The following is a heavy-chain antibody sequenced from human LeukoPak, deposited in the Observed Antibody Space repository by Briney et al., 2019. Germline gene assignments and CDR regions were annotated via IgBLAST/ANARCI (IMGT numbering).Heavy chain of an antibody. V-gene: IGHV3-74*01. CDR2: VNGDGSAT. Sequence: RGSLRLSPAAPGVTFSNYWTHWVPQAPRKGRGWVSRVNGDGSATDYADSVKGRFTISRDNAKNTLYLQMNSLRPEDTAVYYCARNHYGSVDYWGQGTLVTVSS. CDR1: GVTFSNYW. CDR3: ARNHYGSVDY. D-gene: IGHD3-10*01. J-gene: IGHJ4*02.